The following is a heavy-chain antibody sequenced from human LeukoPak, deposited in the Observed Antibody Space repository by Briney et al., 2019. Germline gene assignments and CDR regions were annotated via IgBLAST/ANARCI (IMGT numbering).Heavy chain of an antibody. CDR3: AKNPRGDYFDY. Sequence: GGSLRLSCAASGFTFSSYGMSWVRQAPGKGLEWVSAISGSGGSTYYADSVKGRFTISRDNSKNTLYLQMNSLRAEDTAEYYCAKNPRGDYFDYWGQGTLVTVSS. J-gene: IGHJ4*02. CDR1: GFTFSSYG. CDR2: ISGSGGST. V-gene: IGHV3-23*01.